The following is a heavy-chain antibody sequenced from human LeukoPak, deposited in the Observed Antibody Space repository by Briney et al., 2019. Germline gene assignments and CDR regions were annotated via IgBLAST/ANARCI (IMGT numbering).Heavy chain of an antibody. CDR2: MGPTGTDR. Sequence: GGSVRLPCGAWGFTFNHCDFNGARRPRGRGWVWVSSMGPTGTDRYYADSVRGRFTISRDNAKNSMYLQMDSLRDEDTAVYYCATETIGRHYDYWGQGTMLTVSS. CDR1: GFTFNHCD. D-gene: IGHD1-14*01. CDR3: ATETIGRHYDY. J-gene: IGHJ4*02. V-gene: IGHV3-69-1*02.